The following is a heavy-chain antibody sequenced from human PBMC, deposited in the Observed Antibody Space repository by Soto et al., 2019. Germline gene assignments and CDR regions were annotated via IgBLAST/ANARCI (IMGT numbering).Heavy chain of an antibody. CDR2: IHHSGSN. J-gene: IGHJ4*02. CDR1: GGSTTSGGYY. Sequence: NPSETLSLTCTVSGGSTTSGGYYWNWIRQPPGKGLEWIAYIHHSGSNYHNPSLKSRVTISVDTSKNQVSLKLSSVTAADTAVYYCAREPYHYDSSGYYDYWGQGTLVTVSS. V-gene: IGHV4-31*03. D-gene: IGHD3-22*01. CDR3: AREPYHYDSSGYYDY.